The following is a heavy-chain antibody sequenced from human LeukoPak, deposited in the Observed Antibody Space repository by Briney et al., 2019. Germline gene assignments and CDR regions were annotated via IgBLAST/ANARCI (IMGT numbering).Heavy chain of an antibody. V-gene: IGHV4-30-2*01. CDR3: ARVIIITGTTGWFDP. J-gene: IGHJ5*02. Sequence: SETLSLTCTVSGGSISSSSYYWGWIRQPPGKGLEWIGYIYHSGSTYYNPSLKSRVTISVDRSKNQFSLKLSSVTAADTAVYYCARVIIITGTTGWFDPWGQGTLVTVSS. CDR1: GGSISSSSYY. D-gene: IGHD1-14*01. CDR2: IYHSGST.